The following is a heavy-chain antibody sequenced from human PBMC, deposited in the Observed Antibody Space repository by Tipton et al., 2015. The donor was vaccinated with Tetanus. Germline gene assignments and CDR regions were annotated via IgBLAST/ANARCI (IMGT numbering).Heavy chain of an antibody. CDR3: AHPPFETTAGPFDN. D-gene: IGHD6-13*01. CDR1: GLSLSTNGVG. CDR2: IYWNDNK. J-gene: IGHJ4*02. V-gene: IGHV2-5*01. Sequence: LVKPTQTLTLTCTFSGLSLSTNGVGVGWIRQPPGKALECLAVIYWNDNKYYSPSLKTRLTISKDTSKNQVVLIMTNMDPVDTATYCCAHPPFETTAGPFDNWGLGALRAVSS.